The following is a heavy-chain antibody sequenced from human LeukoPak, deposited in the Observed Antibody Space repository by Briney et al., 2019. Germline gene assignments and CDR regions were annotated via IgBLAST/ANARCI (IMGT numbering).Heavy chain of an antibody. CDR1: GYTFTSYD. D-gene: IGHD3-9*01. CDR3: ARAYYDILTGCSLVGYYYYMDV. J-gene: IGHJ6*03. Sequence: ASVKVSCKAPGYTFTSYDINWVRQATGQGLEWMGWMNPNSGNTGYAQKFQGRVTMTRNTSISTAYMELSSLRSEDTAVYYCARAYYDILTGCSLVGYYYYMDVWGKGTTVTISS. V-gene: IGHV1-8*01. CDR2: MNPNSGNT.